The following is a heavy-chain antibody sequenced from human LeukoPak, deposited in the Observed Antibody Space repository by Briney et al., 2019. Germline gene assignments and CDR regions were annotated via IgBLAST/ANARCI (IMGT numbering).Heavy chain of an antibody. CDR2: INHSGST. CDR1: GGSFSGYY. J-gene: IGHJ4*02. Sequence: SETLSLTCAVYGGSFSGYYWSWIRQPPGKGLEWIGEINHSGSTNYNPSPKSRVTISVDTSKNQFSLKLSSVTAADTAVYYCAREALYYDILTGYYRGYYFDYWGQGTLVTVSS. V-gene: IGHV4-34*01. CDR3: AREALYYDILTGYYRGYYFDY. D-gene: IGHD3-9*01.